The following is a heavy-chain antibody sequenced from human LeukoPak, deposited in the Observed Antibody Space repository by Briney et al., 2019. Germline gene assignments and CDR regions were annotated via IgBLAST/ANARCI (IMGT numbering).Heavy chain of an antibody. J-gene: IGHJ3*02. CDR3: ARDLAETSTAFDI. CDR2: IYSSGGT. CDR1: GVPISSGGYY. V-gene: IGHV4-31*03. Sequence: SETLSLTCNVSGVPISSGGYYWIWVRQYPGKGLDWIGNIYSSGGTFYNPSLKSRVTMSVDTSKNQFYLKLTSVTVADTAVYYCARDLAETSTAFDIWGQGTMVTVSS.